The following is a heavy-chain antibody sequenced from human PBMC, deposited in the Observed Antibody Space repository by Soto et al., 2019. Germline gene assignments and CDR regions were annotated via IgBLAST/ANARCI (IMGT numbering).Heavy chain of an antibody. V-gene: IGHV4-30-4*01. CDR2: IYYSGST. CDR3: AREGPYCSGGSCYVYYGMDV. D-gene: IGHD2-15*01. J-gene: IGHJ6*02. CDR1: GGSISSGDYY. Sequence: SETLSLTCTVSGGSISSGDYYWSWIRQPPGKGLEWIGYIYYSGSTYYNPSLKSRVTISVDTSKNQFSLKLSSVTAADTAVYYCAREGPYCSGGSCYVYYGMDVWGQGTTVTVSS.